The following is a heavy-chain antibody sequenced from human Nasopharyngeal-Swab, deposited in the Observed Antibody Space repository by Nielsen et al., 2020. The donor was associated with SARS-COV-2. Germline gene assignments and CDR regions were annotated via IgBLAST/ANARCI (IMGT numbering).Heavy chain of an antibody. CDR1: GGSISSGSYY. CDR3: ARARYSYGFDY. D-gene: IGHD5-18*01. Sequence: SETLSLTCTVSGGSISSGSYYWSWIRQPAGMGLEWIGRIYTSGSTNYNPSLKSRVIISVDTSKNQFSLKLSSVTAADTAVYYCARARYSYGFDYWGQGTLVTASS. CDR2: IYTSGST. J-gene: IGHJ4*02. V-gene: IGHV4-61*02.